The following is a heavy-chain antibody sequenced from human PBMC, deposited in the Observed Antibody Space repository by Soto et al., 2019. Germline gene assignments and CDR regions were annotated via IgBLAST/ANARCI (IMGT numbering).Heavy chain of an antibody. V-gene: IGHV4-31*03. CDR1: GGSISRGGYY. CDR2: IYYSGST. Sequence: QVQLQESGPGLVKPSQTLSLTCTVSGGSISRGGYYWSCIRQHPGKGLEWIGYIYYSGSTYYNPSLKSRVTISVDTSKNQFSVKLSSVTAADTAVYFCAKSRLEQYFFDYWGQGTLVTVSS. D-gene: IGHD6-19*01. J-gene: IGHJ4*02. CDR3: AKSRLEQYFFDY.